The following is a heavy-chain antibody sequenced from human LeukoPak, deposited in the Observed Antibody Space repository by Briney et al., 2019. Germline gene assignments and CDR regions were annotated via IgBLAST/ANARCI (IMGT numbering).Heavy chain of an antibody. CDR1: GFTFSSYA. CDR2: ISGSGGST. J-gene: IGHJ1*01. D-gene: IGHD6-13*01. CDR3: AKDRQQLVHAYFQH. Sequence: GGSLRLSCAASGFTFSSYAMSWVRQAPGKGLEWVSAISGSGGSTYYADSVKGRFTVSRDNSKNTLYLQMNSLRAEDTAVYYCAKDRQQLVHAYFQHWGQGTLVTVSS. V-gene: IGHV3-23*01.